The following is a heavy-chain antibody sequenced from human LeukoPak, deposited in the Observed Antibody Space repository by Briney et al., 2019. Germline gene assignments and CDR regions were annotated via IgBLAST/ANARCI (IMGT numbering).Heavy chain of an antibody. CDR3: ARDRVAGIFDC. V-gene: IGHV3-21*01. J-gene: IGHJ4*02. CDR2: ISSSSSYI. Sequence: GSLRLSCAASGFTFSSYSMNWVRQAPGKGLEWVSSISSSSSYIYYADSVKGRFTISRDNAKNSLYLQMNSLRAEDTAVYYCARDRVAGIFDCWGQGTLVTVSS. D-gene: IGHD6-19*01. CDR1: GFTFSSYS.